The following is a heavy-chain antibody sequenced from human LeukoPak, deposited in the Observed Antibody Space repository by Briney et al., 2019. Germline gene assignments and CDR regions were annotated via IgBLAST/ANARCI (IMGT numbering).Heavy chain of an antibody. CDR2: IRSKTHGGTT. Sequence: GGSLRLSCTVSGFILGDYAMSWVRQAPGKGLEWVGFIRSKTHGGTTEYAASVKGRFSISRDDSKNIAYLQMNSLKTEDTAVYYCTTAFNWLAAFDIWGQGTMVTVSS. J-gene: IGHJ3*02. V-gene: IGHV3-49*04. D-gene: IGHD1-20*01. CDR3: TTAFNWLAAFDI. CDR1: GFILGDYA.